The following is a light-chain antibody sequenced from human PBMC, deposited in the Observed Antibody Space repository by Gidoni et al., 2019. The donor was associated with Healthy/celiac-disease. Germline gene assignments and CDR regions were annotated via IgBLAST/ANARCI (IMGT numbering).Light chain of an antibody. CDR3: SSYTSSSTLEVV. Sequence: QSALTHPASVSGSPGQSITISCTGTSSAVGGSNYVSWYQQHPGKAPKLMIYDVSNRPSGVSNRFSGSKSGNTASLTISGLQAEDEADYYCSSYTSSSTLEVVFGGGTKLTVL. J-gene: IGLJ2*01. CDR2: DVS. V-gene: IGLV2-14*03. CDR1: SSAVGGSNY.